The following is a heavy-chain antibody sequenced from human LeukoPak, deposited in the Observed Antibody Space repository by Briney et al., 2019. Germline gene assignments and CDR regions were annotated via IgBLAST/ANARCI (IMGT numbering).Heavy chain of an antibody. J-gene: IGHJ5*02. CDR2: ISAYNGNT. CDR1: GYTFTSYG. D-gene: IGHD3-3*01. CDR3: EREGRQSFGVVISWFDP. Sequence: ASVKVSCKASGYTFTSYGISWVRQAPGQGLEWMGWISAYNGNTNYAQKLQGRVTMTTDTSTSTAYMELRSLRSDDTAVYYCEREGRQSFGVVISWFDPWGQGTLVTVSS. V-gene: IGHV1-18*01.